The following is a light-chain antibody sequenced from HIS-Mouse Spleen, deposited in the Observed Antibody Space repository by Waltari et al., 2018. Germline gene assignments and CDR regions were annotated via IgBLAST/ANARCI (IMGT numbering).Light chain of an antibody. CDR3: QAWDSSTDVV. CDR1: KLGEKY. CDR2: QDS. J-gene: IGLJ2*01. Sequence: SYELTQPPSVSVSPGQTASITCSGDKLGEKYACWYQQKPGQSPVLVIYQDSKRPSGIPGRFSGSNSGNTATLTISGTQAMDEADYYCQAWDSSTDVVFGGGTKLTVL. V-gene: IGLV3-1*01.